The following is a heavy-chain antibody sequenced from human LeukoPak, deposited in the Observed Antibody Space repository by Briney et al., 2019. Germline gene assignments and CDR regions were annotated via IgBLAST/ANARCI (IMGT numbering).Heavy chain of an antibody. CDR2: ISSSSSYI. D-gene: IGHD3-10*01. Sequence: GGSLRLSCAASGFTFSSYSMNWVRQAPGKGLEWVSSISSSSSYIYYADSVKGRFTISRDNAKNSLYLQMSSLRAEDTAVYYCARGPYGKGYYYGMDVWGQGTTVTVSS. J-gene: IGHJ6*02. CDR1: GFTFSSYS. CDR3: ARGPYGKGYYYGMDV. V-gene: IGHV3-21*01.